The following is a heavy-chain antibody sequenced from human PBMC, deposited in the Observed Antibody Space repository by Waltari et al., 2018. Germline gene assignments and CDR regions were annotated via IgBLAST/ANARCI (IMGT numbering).Heavy chain of an antibody. J-gene: IGHJ6*03. CDR3: AREYWNYPDYYYMDV. D-gene: IGHD1-7*01. V-gene: IGHV3-21*01. Sequence: EVQLVESGGGLVKPGGSRGLSCAASGFSSRASTINWVRQAPGKGLEWVSSISSSSTYRHYADSVKGRFTISRDNAKNSLYLQMNSLRAEDMGVYYCAREYWNYPDYYYMDVWGKGTTVTVSS. CDR1: GFSSRAST. CDR2: ISSSSTYR.